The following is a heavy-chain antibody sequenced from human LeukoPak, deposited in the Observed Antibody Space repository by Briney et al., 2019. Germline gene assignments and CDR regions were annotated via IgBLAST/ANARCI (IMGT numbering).Heavy chain of an antibody. Sequence: PSQTLSLTCAVSGGSISSGGYSWSWIRQPPGKGLEWIGYIYHSGSTYYNPSLKSRVTISVDRSKNQFSLKLSSVTAADTAVYYCARGRYCSSTSCYFRVNWFDPWGQGTLVTVSS. J-gene: IGHJ5*02. CDR2: IYHSGST. CDR1: GGSISSGGYS. D-gene: IGHD2-2*01. V-gene: IGHV4-30-2*01. CDR3: ARGRYCSSTSCYFRVNWFDP.